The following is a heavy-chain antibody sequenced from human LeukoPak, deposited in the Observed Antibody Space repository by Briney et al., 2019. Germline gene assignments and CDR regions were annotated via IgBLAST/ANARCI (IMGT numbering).Heavy chain of an antibody. CDR1: GGSISSYY. CDR2: IYYSGST. CDR3: ARGVEVVDY. J-gene: IGHJ4*02. Sequence: SETLSLTCTVSGGSISSYYWSWIRQPPGKGLEWIGYIYYSGSTNYNPSLKSRVTISVDTSKNQFSLKLSSVTAADTAVYYCARGVEVVDYWGQGILVTVSS. D-gene: IGHD2-15*01. V-gene: IGHV4-59*01.